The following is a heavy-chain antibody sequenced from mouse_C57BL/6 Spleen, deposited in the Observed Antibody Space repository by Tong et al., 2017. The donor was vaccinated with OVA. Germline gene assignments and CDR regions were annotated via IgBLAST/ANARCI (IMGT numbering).Heavy chain of an antibody. CDR3: ARRDYGYAMDY. CDR2: INPNNGGT. Sequence: EVQLQESGPELVKPGASVKISCKASGYSFTDYNMNWVKQSNGKSLEWIGYINPNNGGTSYNQKFKGKATLTVNKSYSTAYMELRSLTSEDSAVYYCARRDYGYAMDYWGQGTSVTVSS. D-gene: IGHD2-4*01. CDR1: GYSFTDYN. V-gene: IGHV1-22*01. J-gene: IGHJ4*01.